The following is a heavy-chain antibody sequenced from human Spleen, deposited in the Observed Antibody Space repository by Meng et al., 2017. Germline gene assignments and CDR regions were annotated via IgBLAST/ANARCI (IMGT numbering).Heavy chain of an antibody. V-gene: IGHV7-4-1*02. CDR2: INTKTGNP. CDR1: GYTLTSYA. D-gene: IGHD3-22*01. J-gene: IGHJ4*02. CDR3: TRVGPLDYYDSSGGDY. Sequence: QVQLVQSGSEWRKPGASVKVSCKASGYTLTSYAINWLRQAPGQGLEWMGWINTKTGNPTYAQGFTGRLVFSLDTSVSTAYLQISGLKADDTAVYYCTRVGPLDYYDSSGGDYWGQGTLVTVSS.